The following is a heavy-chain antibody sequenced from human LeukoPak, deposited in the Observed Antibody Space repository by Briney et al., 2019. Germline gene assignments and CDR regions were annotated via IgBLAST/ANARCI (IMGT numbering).Heavy chain of an antibody. V-gene: IGHV4-39*07. CDR3: AESTTVLDAFDI. CDR2: IYYSGST. D-gene: IGHD4-11*01. J-gene: IGHJ3*02. CDR1: GGSISSSSYY. Sequence: SETLSLTCTVSGGSISSSSYYWGWTRQPPGKGLEWIGSIYYSGSTYYNPSLKSRVTISVDTSKNQFSLKLSSVTAADTAVYYCAESTTVLDAFDIWGQGTMVTVSS.